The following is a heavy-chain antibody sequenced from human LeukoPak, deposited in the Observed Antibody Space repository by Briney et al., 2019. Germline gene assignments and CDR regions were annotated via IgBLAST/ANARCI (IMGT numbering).Heavy chain of an antibody. V-gene: IGHV3-30-3*01. CDR1: GFTFSSYA. D-gene: IGHD1-1*01. CDR2: ISYDGSNK. CDR3: ARYKSLGF. Sequence: PGGSLRLSCAASGFTFSSYAMHWVRQAPGKGLEWVAVISYDGSNKYYADSVKGRFTISRDNAKNSLYLQMNSLRAEDTAVYYCARYKSLGFWGQGTLVTVSS. J-gene: IGHJ4*02.